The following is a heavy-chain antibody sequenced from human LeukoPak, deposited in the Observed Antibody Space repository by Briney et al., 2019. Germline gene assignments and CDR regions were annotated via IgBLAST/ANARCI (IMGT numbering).Heavy chain of an antibody. CDR1: GYTFTGYY. Sequence: ASVKVSCKASGYTFTGYYMHRVRQAPGQGLGWRGGINPNSGGTNYAQKFQGRVTMTRDTPISKAYMELSRLRSDDTAVYYCARVRPGYSYVTILFGHDYWGQGTLVTVSS. J-gene: IGHJ4*02. CDR3: ARVRPGYSYVTILFGHDY. V-gene: IGHV1-2*02. CDR2: INPNSGGT. D-gene: IGHD5-18*01.